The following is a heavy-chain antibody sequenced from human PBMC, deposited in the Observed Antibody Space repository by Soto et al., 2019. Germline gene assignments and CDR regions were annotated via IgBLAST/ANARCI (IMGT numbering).Heavy chain of an antibody. CDR3: TTLRYTSSWYLDC. D-gene: IGHD6-13*01. CDR1: GFTFSDAW. Sequence: PGGSLRLSCAVSGFTFSDAWMNWVRQAPGKGLEWVGRIKSNTDGGTTDYAAPVKDRFTISRDDSKNTLYLQMNSLKTEDTAVYYCTTLRYTSSWYLDCWGQGTLVTVSS. CDR2: IKSNTDGGTT. V-gene: IGHV3-15*01. J-gene: IGHJ4*02.